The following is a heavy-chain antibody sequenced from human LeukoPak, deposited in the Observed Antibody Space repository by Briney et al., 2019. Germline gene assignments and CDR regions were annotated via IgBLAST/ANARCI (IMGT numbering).Heavy chain of an antibody. CDR1: GYTLTGYY. Sequence: ASVKVSCKASGYTLTGYYMHWVRQAPGQGLEWMGWINPNSGGTNYAQKFQGRVTMTRDTSISTAYMELSRLRSDDTAVYYCARDPSSTVISYYYYMDVWGKGTTVTVSS. D-gene: IGHD4-17*01. CDR2: INPNSGGT. CDR3: ARDPSSTVISYYYYMDV. J-gene: IGHJ6*03. V-gene: IGHV1-2*02.